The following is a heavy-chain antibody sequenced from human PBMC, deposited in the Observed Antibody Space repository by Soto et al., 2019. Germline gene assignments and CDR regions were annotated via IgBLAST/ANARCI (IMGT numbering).Heavy chain of an antibody. CDR1: GGSISRGGYY. V-gene: IGHV4-31*03. CDR3: ARDRGWPFLIDY. D-gene: IGHD6-19*01. CDR2: IYHTGST. J-gene: IGHJ4*02. Sequence: QVELQESGPGLVKPSQTLSLTCTVSGGSISRGGYYWSWIRQHPGKGLEWIGYIYHTGSTYYNPSLKSRVTISVDTSKNQFSLKVTSVTAADTAVYYCARDRGWPFLIDYWGQGVLVTVSS.